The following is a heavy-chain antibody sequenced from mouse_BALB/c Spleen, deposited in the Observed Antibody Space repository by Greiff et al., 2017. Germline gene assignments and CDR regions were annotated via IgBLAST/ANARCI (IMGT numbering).Heavy chain of an antibody. V-gene: IGHV3-2*02. D-gene: IGHD1-1*01. CDR3: ARGAYYGSRRDYFDY. CDR1: GYSITSDYA. J-gene: IGHJ2*01. CDR2: ISYSGST. Sequence: EVHLVESGPGLVKPSQSLSLTCTVTGYSITSDYAWNWIRQFPGNKLEWMGYISYSGSTSYNPSLKSRISITRDTSKNQFFLQLNSVTTEDTATYYCARGAYYGSRRDYFDYWGQGTTLTVSS.